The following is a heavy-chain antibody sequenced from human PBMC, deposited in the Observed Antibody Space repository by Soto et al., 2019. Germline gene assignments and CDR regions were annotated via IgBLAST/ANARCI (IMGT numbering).Heavy chain of an antibody. CDR1: GYSFTDYH. J-gene: IGHJ6*02. CDR3: ARGHSTDCSNGVCSFFYNHGMDV. CDR2: INPKSGGT. V-gene: IGHV1-2*04. D-gene: IGHD2-8*01. Sequence: ASVKVSCKASGYSFTDYHIHWARQAPGQGLEWLGRINPKSGGTSTAQKFQGWVTMTRDRSISTVYMELTRPRSDDTAVYFCARGHSTDCSNGVCSFFYNHGMDVWGQGTTVTVSS.